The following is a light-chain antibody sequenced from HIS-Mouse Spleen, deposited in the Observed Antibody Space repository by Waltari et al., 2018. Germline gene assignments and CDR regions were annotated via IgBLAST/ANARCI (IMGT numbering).Light chain of an antibody. Sequence: SYELKQPPSVSVSPGQTARITCSGDALPKQYAYWYQQKSGQAPVLVIYEDSKRPPGIPERFSGSSSGTMATLTISGAQVEDEADYYCYSTDSSGNHRVFGGGTKLTVL. J-gene: IGLJ2*01. CDR3: YSTDSSGNHRV. CDR1: ALPKQY. CDR2: EDS. V-gene: IGLV3-10*01.